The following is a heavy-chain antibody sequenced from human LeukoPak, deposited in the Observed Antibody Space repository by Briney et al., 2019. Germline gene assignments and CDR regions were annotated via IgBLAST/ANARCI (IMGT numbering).Heavy chain of an antibody. CDR1: GYTFTGYY. CDR2: INPNSGGT. J-gene: IGHJ4*02. CDR3: ARTNSITMVRGVTPYYFDY. D-gene: IGHD3-10*01. V-gene: IGHV1-2*02. Sequence: ASVTVSCKASGYTFTGYYMHWVRQAPGQGLEWMGWINPNSGGTNYAQKFQGRVTMTRDTSISTACMELSRLRSDDTAVYYCARTNSITMVRGVTPYYFDYWGQGTLVTVSS.